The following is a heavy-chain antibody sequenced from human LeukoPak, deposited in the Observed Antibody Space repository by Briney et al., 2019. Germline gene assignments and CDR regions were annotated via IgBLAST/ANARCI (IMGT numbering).Heavy chain of an antibody. J-gene: IGHJ4*02. D-gene: IGHD3-22*01. CDR1: GFTFSSYA. V-gene: IGHV3-23*01. Sequence: TGGSLRLSCAASGFTFSSYAMSWVRQAPGKGLEWVSAISGSGGSTYYADSVKGRFTISRDNSKNTLYLQMSSLRAEDTAVYYCAKSDDSSGYFGLYFDYWGQGTLVTVSS. CDR2: ISGSGGST. CDR3: AKSDDSSGYFGLYFDY.